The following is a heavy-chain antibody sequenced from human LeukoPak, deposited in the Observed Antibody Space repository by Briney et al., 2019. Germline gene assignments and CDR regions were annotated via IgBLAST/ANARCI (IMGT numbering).Heavy chain of an antibody. V-gene: IGHV3-7*05. CDR1: GFTFTTFS. J-gene: IGHJ4*02. D-gene: IGHD4-23*01. CDR3: ARERWFLDY. CDR2: IKEDGSNI. Sequence: GGSLRLSCAASGFTFTTFSMTWVRQAPGRGLEWVARIKEDGSNIYYVDSVKGRFTIPRDNAKNSVYLQMNSLRVEDTAVYYCARERWFLDYWGQGTLVTVSS.